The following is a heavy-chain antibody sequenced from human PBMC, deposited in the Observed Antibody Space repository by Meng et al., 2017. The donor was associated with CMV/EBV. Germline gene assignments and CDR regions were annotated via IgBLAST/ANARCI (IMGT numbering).Heavy chain of an antibody. V-gene: IGHV1-2*02. Sequence: ASVKVSCKASGYTFTGYYMHWVRQAPGQGLEWKGWINPNSGGTNYAQKFQGRVTMTRDTSISTAYMELSRLRSDDTAVYYCARQLQFGEYGMDVWGQGTTVTVS. CDR2: INPNSGGT. D-gene: IGHD2-2*01. CDR1: GYTFTGYY. CDR3: ARQLQFGEYGMDV. J-gene: IGHJ6*02.